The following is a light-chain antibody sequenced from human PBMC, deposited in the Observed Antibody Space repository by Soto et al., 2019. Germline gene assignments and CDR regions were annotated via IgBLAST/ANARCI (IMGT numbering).Light chain of an antibody. Sequence: QSVLTQPASVSGSPGQSITISCTGTSSDVGGYNYVSWYQQHPGKAPKLMIYEVSNRPSGVSNRVSGSKSGNTASLTISGLPAEDEADYYCSSYTSSSIYVFGPGTQRTVL. CDR3: SSYTSSSIYV. V-gene: IGLV2-14*01. CDR1: SSDVGGYNY. CDR2: EVS. J-gene: IGLJ1*01.